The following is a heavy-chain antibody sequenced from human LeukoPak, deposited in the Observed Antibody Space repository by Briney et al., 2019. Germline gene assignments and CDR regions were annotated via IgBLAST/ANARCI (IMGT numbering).Heavy chain of an antibody. V-gene: IGHV1-69*04. CDR3: ARGSIAVAGRFDY. CDR1: GGTSSSYA. CDR2: IIPILGIA. J-gene: IGHJ4*01. Sequence: ASVKVSCKASGGTSSSYAISWVRQAPGQGLEWMGRIIPILGIANYAQKFQGRVTITADKSTSTAYMELSSLRSEDTAVYYCARGSIAVAGRFDYWGQGTLVTVSS. D-gene: IGHD6-19*01.